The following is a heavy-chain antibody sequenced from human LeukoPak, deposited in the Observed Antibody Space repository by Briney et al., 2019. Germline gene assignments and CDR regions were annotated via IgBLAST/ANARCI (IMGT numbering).Heavy chain of an antibody. Sequence: SETLSLTCTVSGASIRNSYYYWGWICQPPGKGLEWIGSINYSGSTYYNPSLKSRVAISVDTSKNQFSLKLSSVTAADTAVYYCARFNSGSYQHYFDYWGQGTLVTVSS. CDR1: GASIRNSYYY. CDR2: INYSGST. CDR3: ARFNSGSYQHYFDY. D-gene: IGHD1-26*01. V-gene: IGHV4-39*07. J-gene: IGHJ4*02.